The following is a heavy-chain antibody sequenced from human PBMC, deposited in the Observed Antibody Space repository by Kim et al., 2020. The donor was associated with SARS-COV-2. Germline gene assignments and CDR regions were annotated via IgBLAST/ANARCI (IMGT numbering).Heavy chain of an antibody. CDR1: GFSFSYYA. CDR3: ASRPDSGAIEK. D-gene: IGHD4-17*01. CDR2: MSGSGGST. V-gene: IGHV3-23*01. Sequence: GGSLRLSCAASGFSFSYYAMTWVRQAPGKGLEWVSTMSGSGGSTYYADSVKGRFTISRDNSKNTLYLQMDSLRAEDTAVYYCASRPDSGAIEKGDQGTLVTVSS. J-gene: IGHJ4*02.